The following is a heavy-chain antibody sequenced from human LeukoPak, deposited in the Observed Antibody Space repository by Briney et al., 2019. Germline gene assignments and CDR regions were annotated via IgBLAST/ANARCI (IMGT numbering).Heavy chain of an antibody. CDR3: ARGLGNYYYDSSGYDAFDI. J-gene: IGHJ3*02. D-gene: IGHD3-22*01. CDR1: GGTFSSYA. CDR2: IIPIFGTA. V-gene: IGHV1-69*05. Sequence: SVTLSCKASGGTFSSYAISWVRQAPGQGLEWMGGIIPIFGTANYAQKFKGRVTITTDESTSTAYMELSSLRSEDTAVYYCARGLGNYYYDSSGYDAFDIWGQGTMVTVSS.